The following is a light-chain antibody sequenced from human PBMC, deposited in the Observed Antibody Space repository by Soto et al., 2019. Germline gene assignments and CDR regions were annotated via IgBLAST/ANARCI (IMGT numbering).Light chain of an antibody. CDR3: QQFYTTPVT. Sequence: DIVMTQSPDSLASSLGERATINCKSSKRVLFTPNNRNYLVWYQQKPGHPPKVLISWASTRESGVPDRFSGSGSGTNFTLTISSLQAEDVALYYCQQFYTTPVTFGGGTKVEI. CDR1: KRVLFTPNNRNY. V-gene: IGKV4-1*01. J-gene: IGKJ4*01. CDR2: WAS.